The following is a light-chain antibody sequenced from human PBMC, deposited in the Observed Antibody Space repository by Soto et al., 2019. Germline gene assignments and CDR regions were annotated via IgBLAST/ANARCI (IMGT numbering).Light chain of an antibody. J-gene: IGKJ1*01. V-gene: IGKV4-1*01. CDR2: WAS. Sequence: DIVMTQSPDSLAVSLGERATINCKSSQTVLHGSNYLAWYQQKPGQPPKLLIYWASTRESGVPDRFSGSGSGTDFTLTITRPQHEDVADYYCQYYYTTPVTFGQGTKVEIK. CDR3: QYYYTTPVT. CDR1: QTVLHGSNY.